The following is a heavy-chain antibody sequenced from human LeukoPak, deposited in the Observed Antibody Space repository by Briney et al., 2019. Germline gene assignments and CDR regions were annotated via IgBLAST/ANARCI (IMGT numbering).Heavy chain of an antibody. J-gene: IGHJ5*02. CDR2: ISAYNGNT. CDR3: ARGYSSGWYSGDWFDP. D-gene: IGHD6-19*01. Sequence: ASVKVSCKASGYTFTSYGISWVRQAPGQGLEWMGWISAYNGNTNYAQKLQGRVTMTTDTSTSTAYMELRCLRSDDTAVYYCARGYSSGWYSGDWFDPWGQGTLVTVSS. CDR1: GYTFTSYG. V-gene: IGHV1-18*01.